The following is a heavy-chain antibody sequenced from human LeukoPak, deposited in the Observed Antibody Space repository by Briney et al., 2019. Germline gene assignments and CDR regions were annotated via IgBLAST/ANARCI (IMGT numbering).Heavy chain of an antibody. CDR2: INQDGSVK. V-gene: IGHV3-7*01. D-gene: IGHD1-26*01. J-gene: IGHJ3*02. CDR1: GFTFSGHW. Sequence: GGSLRLSCAASGFTFSGHWMSWIRQAPGKGLEWVANINQDGSVKYYVDSVKGRFTISRDNAKNSLYLQINSLRAEDSAVYYCAREGDYTWSFLIWGQGTMVTVSS. CDR3: AREGDYTWSFLI.